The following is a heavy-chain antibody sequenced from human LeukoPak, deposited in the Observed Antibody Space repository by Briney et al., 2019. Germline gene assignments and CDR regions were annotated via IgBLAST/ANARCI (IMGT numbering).Heavy chain of an antibody. CDR3: ARHSSRDYSSSWYVPNYYYYYGMDV. V-gene: IGHV3-48*04. J-gene: IGHJ6*02. D-gene: IGHD6-13*01. CDR1: GFTFSSYS. CDR2: ISSSGSTI. Sequence: PGGSLRLSCAASGFTFSSYSMNWVRQAPGKGLEGVSYISSSGSTIYYADSVKGRFTISRDNAKNSLYPQMNSLSAEDTAVYYCARHSSRDYSSSWYVPNYYYYYGMDVWGQGTTVTVSS.